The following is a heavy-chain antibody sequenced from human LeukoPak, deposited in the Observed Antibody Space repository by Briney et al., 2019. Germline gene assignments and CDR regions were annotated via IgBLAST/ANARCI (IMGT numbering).Heavy chain of an antibody. D-gene: IGHD3-10*01. CDR3: ARAVGFYDSGNYYNPNWFDP. Sequence: SETLSLTCTASGGSINSNYWSWIRQPAGKGPEWIGRIYASGSTNYNPSLASRVIMSVDTSKNQFSLNLISVTAADTAVYYCARAVGFYDSGNYYNPNWFDPWGQGTLVTVSS. CDR1: GGSINSNY. V-gene: IGHV4-4*07. CDR2: IYASGST. J-gene: IGHJ5*02.